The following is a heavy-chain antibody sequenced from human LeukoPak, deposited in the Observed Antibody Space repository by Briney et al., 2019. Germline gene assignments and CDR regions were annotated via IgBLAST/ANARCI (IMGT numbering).Heavy chain of an antibody. D-gene: IGHD3-9*01. V-gene: IGHV1-18*01. Sequence: ASVKVSCKASGYTFTSYGISWVRQAPGQGGEGMGWISAYNGNTNYAQKLQGRVTITTDTYTSKAYMGLRRLRYADTAVYYCARDGEDILTGYYQFGLDYWGQGTLVTVSS. CDR3: ARDGEDILTGYYQFGLDY. J-gene: IGHJ4*02. CDR2: ISAYNGNT. CDR1: GYTFTSYG.